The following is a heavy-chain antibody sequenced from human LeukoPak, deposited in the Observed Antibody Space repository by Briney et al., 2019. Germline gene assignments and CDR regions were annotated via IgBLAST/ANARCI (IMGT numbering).Heavy chain of an antibody. V-gene: IGHV3-21*01. CDR1: GFTFSSYS. Sequence: GSLRLSCAASGFTFSSYSMNWVRQAPGKGLEWVSSISSSSSYIYYADSAKGRFTISRDNAKNSLYLQMNSLRAEDTAVYYCARVERATIPYYYYMDVWGKGTTVTVSS. D-gene: IGHD1-26*01. J-gene: IGHJ6*03. CDR3: ARVERATIPYYYYMDV. CDR2: ISSSSSYI.